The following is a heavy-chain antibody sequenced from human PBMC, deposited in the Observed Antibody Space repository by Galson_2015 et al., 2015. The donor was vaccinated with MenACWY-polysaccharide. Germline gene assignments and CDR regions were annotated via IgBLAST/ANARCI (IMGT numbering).Heavy chain of an antibody. V-gene: IGHV3-30-3*01. CDR1: GFTFSDYY. CDR2: ISYDASNK. J-gene: IGHJ5*02. Sequence: SLRLPCEASGFTFSDYYMTWVRQAPGKGLEWVALISYDASNKFYADSLKGRFTISRDNSRNTLYLQMDSLRAEDTALYYCARSHYDSGGWGLDPWGQGTLVTVSS. CDR3: ARSHYDSGGWGLDP. D-gene: IGHD3-22*01.